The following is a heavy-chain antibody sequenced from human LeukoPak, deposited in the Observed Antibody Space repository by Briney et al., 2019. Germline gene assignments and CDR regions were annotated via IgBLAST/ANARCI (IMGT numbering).Heavy chain of an antibody. CDR1: GFTFSSYA. CDR2: ISGSGGST. J-gene: IGHJ4*02. Sequence: GGSLRLSCAASGFTFSSYAMSWVRQAPGKGLEWVSAISGSGGSTYYADPVKGRFTISRDNSKNTLYLQMNSLRAEDTAVYYCAKDRRVSSSSSGRPDYWGQGTLVTVSS. CDR3: AKDRRVSSSSSGRPDY. V-gene: IGHV3-23*01. D-gene: IGHD6-6*01.